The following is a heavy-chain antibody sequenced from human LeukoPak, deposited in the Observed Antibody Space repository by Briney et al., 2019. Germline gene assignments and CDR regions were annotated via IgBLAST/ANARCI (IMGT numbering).Heavy chain of an antibody. V-gene: IGHV3-30*18. J-gene: IGHJ6*02. CDR1: GFPFSSYG. CDR2: ISYDETNR. Sequence: GALGLSCAASGFPFSSYGMHGVRPAPGKGLEGVGFISYDETNRNYAESEKGRFTISRDNSKNMLYLQMNSLRTDDTAVYYCAKDDYGDYAYYYYAMDVWGQGTTVTVSS. D-gene: IGHD4-17*01. CDR3: AKDDYGDYAYYYYAMDV.